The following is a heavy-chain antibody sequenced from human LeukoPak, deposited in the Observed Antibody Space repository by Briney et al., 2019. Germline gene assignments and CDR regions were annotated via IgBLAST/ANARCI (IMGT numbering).Heavy chain of an antibody. D-gene: IGHD7-27*01. J-gene: IGHJ5*02. CDR2: IYYSGST. CDR1: GGSISSSSYY. Sequence: SETLSLTCTVSGGSISSSSYYWGWIRQPPGKGLEWIGSIYYSGSTYYNPSLKSRVTISVDTSKNQFSLKLSSVTAADTAVYYCASQNWAINWFDPWGQGTLVTVSS. CDR3: ASQNWAINWFDP. V-gene: IGHV4-39*07.